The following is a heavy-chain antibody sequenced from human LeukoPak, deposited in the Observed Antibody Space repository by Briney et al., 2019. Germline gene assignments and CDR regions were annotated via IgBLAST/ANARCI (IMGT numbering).Heavy chain of an antibody. V-gene: IGHV4-39*07. D-gene: IGHD5-12*01. Sequence: SETLSLTCTVSGGSISSSSYYWGWIRQPPGKGLEWIGSIYYSGSTYYNPSLKSRVTISVDTSKNQFSLKLSSVTAADTAVYYCARDRSGYDWGAFDYWGQGTLVTVSS. CDR1: GGSISSSSYY. CDR3: ARDRSGYDWGAFDY. CDR2: IYYSGST. J-gene: IGHJ4*02.